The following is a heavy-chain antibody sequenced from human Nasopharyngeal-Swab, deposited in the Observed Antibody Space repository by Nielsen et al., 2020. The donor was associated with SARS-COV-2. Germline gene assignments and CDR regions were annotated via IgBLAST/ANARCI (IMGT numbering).Heavy chain of an antibody. CDR3: ARESSGYDSNYYYGMDV. CDR2: IKQDGSEK. Sequence: GESLKISCAASGFPFSSYWMSWVRQAPGKGLEWVANIKQDGSEKYYVDSVKGRFTISRDNAKNSLYLQMNSLRAEDTAVYYCARESSGYDSNYYYGMDVWGQGTTVTVSS. D-gene: IGHD5-12*01. V-gene: IGHV3-7*03. CDR1: GFPFSSYW. J-gene: IGHJ6*02.